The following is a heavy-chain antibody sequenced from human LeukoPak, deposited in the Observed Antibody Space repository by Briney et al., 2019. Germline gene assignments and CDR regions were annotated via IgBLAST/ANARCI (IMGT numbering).Heavy chain of an antibody. V-gene: IGHV4-59*01. CDR2: IYNRGST. D-gene: IGHD6-19*01. J-gene: IGHJ3*02. CDR1: GGSISSYY. Sequence: SETLSLTCTVSGGSISSYYWSWIRQPPGKGLEWIGYIYNRGSTNYNPSLKSRVTISVDTSKNQFSLKLRSVTAADTAVYYCARDRLGIAVAGDAFDIWGQGTMVTVSS. CDR3: ARDRLGIAVAGDAFDI.